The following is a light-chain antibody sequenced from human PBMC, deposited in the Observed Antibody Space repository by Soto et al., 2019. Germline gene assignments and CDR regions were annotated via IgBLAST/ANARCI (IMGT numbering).Light chain of an antibody. CDR3: HSYASTLSGSAV. V-gene: IGLV1-40*01. CDR2: SNN. CDR1: SCNVGGGSY. Sequence: QSVLTQPASVSGSPGQRVTISCTGTSCNVGGGSYVHWYQHLPGTAPKLLIYSNNNRPSGVSDRFSGSKSGTSASLAITGLQAQAEDDYYCHSYASTLSGSAVFGGGTQLTVL. J-gene: IGLJ7*01.